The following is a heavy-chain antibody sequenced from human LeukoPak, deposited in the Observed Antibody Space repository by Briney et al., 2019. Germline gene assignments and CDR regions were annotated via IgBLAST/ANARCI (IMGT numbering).Heavy chain of an antibody. CDR2: INSDGSST. Sequence: PGGSLRLSCAASGFTFSSYWMHWVRQAPGKGLVWVSRINSDGSSTSYADSVKGRFTISRDNAKNTLYLQMNSLRAEDTAVYYCARVGYDSSGYYDYWGQGTLVTVSS. CDR3: ARVGYDSSGYYDY. CDR1: GFTFSSYW. J-gene: IGHJ4*02. V-gene: IGHV3-74*01. D-gene: IGHD3-22*01.